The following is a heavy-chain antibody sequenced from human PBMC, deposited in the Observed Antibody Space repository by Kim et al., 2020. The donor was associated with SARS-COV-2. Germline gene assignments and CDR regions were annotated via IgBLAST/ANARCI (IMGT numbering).Heavy chain of an antibody. CDR3: ARDVGLGGIRFDG. Sequence: SVKVSCKASGGTLSSSTISWVRQAPGQGIEWMGRIIPILDKTNYAQNFQGRVTITADKSTRTAYMEMSSLSSEDTAVYYCARDVGLGGIRFDGWGQGTLVTVSS. D-gene: IGHD3-16*01. J-gene: IGHJ4*02. CDR1: GGTLSSST. V-gene: IGHV1-69*08. CDR2: IIPILDKT.